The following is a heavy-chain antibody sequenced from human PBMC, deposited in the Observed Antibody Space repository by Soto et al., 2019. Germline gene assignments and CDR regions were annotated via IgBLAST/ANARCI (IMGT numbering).Heavy chain of an antibody. V-gene: IGHV4-30-4*01. Sequence: PSETLSLTCTVSGGSISSGDYYWSWIRQPPGKGLEWIGYIYYSGSTYYNPSLKSRVTISVDTSKNQFSLKLSSVTAADTAVYYCARHGQWLVTGYFYYGMDVWGQGTTVTVSS. CDR2: IYYSGST. D-gene: IGHD6-19*01. CDR1: GGSISSGDYY. J-gene: IGHJ6*02. CDR3: ARHGQWLVTGYFYYGMDV.